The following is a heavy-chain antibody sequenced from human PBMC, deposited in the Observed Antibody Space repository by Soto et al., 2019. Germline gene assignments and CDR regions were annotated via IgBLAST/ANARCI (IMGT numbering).Heavy chain of an antibody. V-gene: IGHV3-33*01. CDR1: GFTFSSYG. D-gene: IGHD2-21*01. CDR2: IWYDGSNK. J-gene: IGHJ6*03. CDR3: ASTGLYYYYYMDV. Sequence: GGSLRLSCAASGFTFSSYGMHWVRQAPGKGLEWVAVIWYDGSNKYYADSVKGRFTISRDNSKNTLYLQMNSLRAEDTAVYYCASTGLYYYYYMDVWGKGTTVTVSS.